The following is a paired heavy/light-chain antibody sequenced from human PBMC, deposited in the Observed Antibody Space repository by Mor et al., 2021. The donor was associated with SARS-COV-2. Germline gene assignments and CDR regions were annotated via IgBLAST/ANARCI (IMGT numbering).Heavy chain of an antibody. Sequence: EVQLVESGGGLVQPGGSLRLSCAASGFTFSSYSMNWVRQAPGKGLEWVSYISSSSSTIYYADSVKGRFTISRDNAKNSLYLQMNSLRDEDTAVYYCARDRRNYYGSGSYLRAPFDPWGQGTLVTVSS. CDR1: GFTFSSYS. CDR3: ARDRRNYYGSGSYLRAPFDP. CDR2: ISSSSSTI. J-gene: IGHJ5*02. D-gene: IGHD3-10*01. V-gene: IGHV3-48*02.
Light chain of an antibody. CDR2: AAS. J-gene: IGKJ3*01. Sequence: AIRMTQSPSSFSASTGDRVTITCRASQGISSYLAWYQQKPGKAPKLLIYAASTLQSGVPSRFSGSGSGTDFTLTISCLQSEDFATYYCQQYYSYPPTFGPGTKVDIK. CDR1: QGISSY. V-gene: IGKV1-8*01. CDR3: QQYYSYPPT.